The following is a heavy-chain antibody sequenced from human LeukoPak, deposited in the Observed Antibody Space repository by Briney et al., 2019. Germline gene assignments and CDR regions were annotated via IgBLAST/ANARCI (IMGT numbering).Heavy chain of an antibody. CDR1: GGTFSSYA. J-gene: IGHJ4*02. D-gene: IGHD6-13*01. CDR2: IIPIFGTA. Sequence: SVKVSCKASGGTFSSYAISWVRQAPGQGLEWMGRIIPIFGTANYAQKFQGRVTITTDESTSTAYMELSSLRSEDTAVYYCARTPYSSSWYSLNYFDYRGQGTLVTVSS. CDR3: ARTPYSSSWYSLNYFDY. V-gene: IGHV1-69*05.